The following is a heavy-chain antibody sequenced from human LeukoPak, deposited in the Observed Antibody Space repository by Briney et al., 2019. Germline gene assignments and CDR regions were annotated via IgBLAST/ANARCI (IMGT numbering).Heavy chain of an antibody. CDR3: RWLDY. V-gene: IGHV3-30*02. J-gene: IGHJ4*02. CDR1: GFTVSSNY. D-gene: IGHD6-13*01. CDR2: IRYDGSNK. Sequence: PGGSLRLSCAASGFTVSSNYMSWVRQAPGKGLEWVAFIRYDGSNKYYADSVKGRFTISRDNSKNTLYLQMNRLRAEDTAVYSSRWLDYWGQGTLVTVSS.